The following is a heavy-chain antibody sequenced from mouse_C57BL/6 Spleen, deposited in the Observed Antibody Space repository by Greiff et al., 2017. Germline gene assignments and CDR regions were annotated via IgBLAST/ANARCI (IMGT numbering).Heavy chain of an antibody. CDR2: INPSTGGT. Sequence: EVQLQQSGPELVKPGASVKISCKASGYSFTGYYMNWVKQSPENSLEWIGEINPSTGGTTYNQKFKAKATLTVDKSSSTAYMQLKSLTSEDSAVYYCVLAMDYWGQGTSVTVSS. CDR1: GYSFTGYY. J-gene: IGHJ4*01. V-gene: IGHV1-42*01. CDR3: VLAMDY.